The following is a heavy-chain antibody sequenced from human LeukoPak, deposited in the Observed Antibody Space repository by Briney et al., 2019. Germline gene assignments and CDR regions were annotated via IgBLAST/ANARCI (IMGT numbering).Heavy chain of an antibody. V-gene: IGHV4-34*01. D-gene: IGHD5-24*01. CDR2: INHSGST. Sequence: PSETLSLTCAVYGGSFSGYYWSWTRQPPGQGLEWIGVINHSGSTNYNPSLKSRVTISVDTSKNQFSLKLSSVTAADTAVYYCFGDGYNSRDYWGQGTLVTVSS. CDR1: GGSFSGYY. J-gene: IGHJ4*02. CDR3: FGDGYNSRDY.